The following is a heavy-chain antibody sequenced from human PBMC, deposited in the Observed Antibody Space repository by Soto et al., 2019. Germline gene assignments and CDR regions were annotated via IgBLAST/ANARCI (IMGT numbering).Heavy chain of an antibody. D-gene: IGHD5-18*01. V-gene: IGHV1-8*01. CDR1: GYTFTSYD. J-gene: IGHJ5*02. CDR3: ARGPDTAMEP. Sequence: ASLKVACKTAGYTFTSYDISCGRQATGQGLELMGWMNPNSGNTGYAQKFQGRVAMTRNTSISTAYMELSSLRSEDTAVYYCARGPDTAMEPWGQGTLVTVSS. CDR2: MNPNSGNT.